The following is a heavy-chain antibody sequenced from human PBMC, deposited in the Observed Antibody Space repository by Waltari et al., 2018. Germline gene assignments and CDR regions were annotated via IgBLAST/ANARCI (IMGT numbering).Heavy chain of an antibody. Sequence: QVQLVQSGAEVKKPGSSVKVSCQASAGTFSSYAISRVRQAPGTGRSWMGGIIPILGIANYAQKFQGRVTITADKSTSTAYMELSSLRSEDTAVYYCAREGGVGYCSGGSCQENYYYYYMDVWGKGTTVTVSS. CDR1: AGTFSSYA. CDR2: IIPILGIA. D-gene: IGHD2-15*01. CDR3: AREGGVGYCSGGSCQENYYYYYMDV. J-gene: IGHJ6*03. V-gene: IGHV1-69*10.